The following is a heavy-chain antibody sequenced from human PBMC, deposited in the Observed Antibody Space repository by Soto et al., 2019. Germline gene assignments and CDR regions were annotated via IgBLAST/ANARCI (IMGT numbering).Heavy chain of an antibody. CDR2: IIPIFGTA. Sequence: GASVKLCCKAPVRTFSSYAIRWVRQAPGRGLERRAGIIPIFGTANYAQKFQGRVQITAAKSTSTAYMERSSLRSQDRAVSYFARRGYGDLPCYFDYW. V-gene: IGHV1-69*06. CDR3: ARRGYGDLPCYFDY. CDR1: VRTFSSYA. J-gene: IGHJ4*03. D-gene: IGHD4-17*01.